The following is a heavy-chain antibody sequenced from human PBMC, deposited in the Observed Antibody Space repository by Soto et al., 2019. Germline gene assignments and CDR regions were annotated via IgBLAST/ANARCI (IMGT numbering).Heavy chain of an antibody. V-gene: IGHV1-18*01. J-gene: IGHJ4*02. CDR2: ISAHNGNT. D-gene: IGHD6-19*01. Sequence: QVHLVQSGAEVKKPGASVKVSCQGSGYAFTTYGITWVRQAPGQGLEWMGWISAHNGNTNYAQKLQGRVTVTRDTSTSTAYMELRSLRADDTAVYYCAGGIAVPGSIDFWGQGTLVTVSS. CDR1: GYAFTTYG. CDR3: AGGIAVPGSIDF.